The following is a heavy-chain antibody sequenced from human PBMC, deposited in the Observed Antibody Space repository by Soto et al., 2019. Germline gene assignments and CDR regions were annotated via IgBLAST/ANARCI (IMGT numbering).Heavy chain of an antibody. CDR3: ARDYFDSSDYTTNWFDP. CDR2: INHSGST. D-gene: IGHD3-22*01. CDR1: GGSISSNNW. Sequence: SETLSLTCAVSGGSISSNNWWTWVRQSPGKGLEWIGEINHSGSTNYNPSLKSRVTISVDTSKNQFSLKLTSVTAADTALYYCARDYFDSSDYTTNWFDPWGQGTLVTVSS. J-gene: IGHJ5*02. V-gene: IGHV4-4*02.